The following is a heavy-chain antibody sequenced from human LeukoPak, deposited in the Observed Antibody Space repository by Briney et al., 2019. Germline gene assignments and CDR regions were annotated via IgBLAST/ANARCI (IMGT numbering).Heavy chain of an antibody. Sequence: SETLSLTCTVSGGSISSYYWSWIRQPPGKGLEWIGYIYYSGSTNYNPSLKSRVAISVDTSKNQFSLKLSSVTAADTAVYYCARRVEYYYGSRSYPRAGNWFDPWGQGTLVTVSS. CDR3: ARRVEYYYGSRSYPRAGNWFDP. CDR1: GGSISSYY. J-gene: IGHJ5*02. CDR2: IYYSGST. V-gene: IGHV4-59*08. D-gene: IGHD3-10*01.